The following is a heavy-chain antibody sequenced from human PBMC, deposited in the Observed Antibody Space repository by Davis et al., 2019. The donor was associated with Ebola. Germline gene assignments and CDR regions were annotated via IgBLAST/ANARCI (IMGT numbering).Heavy chain of an antibody. CDR3: ARGDYFDY. CDR1: GFTFSSYS. J-gene: IGHJ4*02. V-gene: IGHV3-48*01. CDR2: ISSSSSTI. Sequence: GESLKISCAASGFTFSSYSMNWVRQAPGKGLEWVSYISSSSSTIYYADSVKGRFTISRDNAKNSLYLQMNSLRAEDTAVYYCARGDYFDYWGQGTLVTVSS.